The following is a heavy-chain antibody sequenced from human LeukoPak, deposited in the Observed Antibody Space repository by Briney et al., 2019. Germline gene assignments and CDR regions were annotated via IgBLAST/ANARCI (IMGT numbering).Heavy chain of an antibody. Sequence: ASVKVSCKASGYTFTNYYMHWVRQAPGQGLECMGIINPSGGSTTYAQKFQGRVTMTRDMSTSTVYMKLSSLRSEDTAVYYCARGGVGATTYVWFDPWGQGTLVTVSS. CDR3: ARGGVGATTYVWFDP. D-gene: IGHD1-26*01. J-gene: IGHJ5*02. V-gene: IGHV1-46*01. CDR2: INPSGGST. CDR1: GYTFTNYY.